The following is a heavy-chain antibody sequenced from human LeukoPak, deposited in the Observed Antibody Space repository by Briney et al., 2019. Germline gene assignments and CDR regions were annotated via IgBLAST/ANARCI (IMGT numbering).Heavy chain of an antibody. V-gene: IGHV4-4*07. J-gene: IGHJ5*02. Sequence: SETLSLTCTVSGGSISSYYWSWIRQPAGKGLEWIGRIYTSGSTNYNPSLKSRVTMSVDTSKNQFSLKLSSVTAADTAVYYCARADSSGWYFSGWFDPWGQGTLVTVSS. D-gene: IGHD6-19*01. CDR3: ARADSSGWYFSGWFDP. CDR1: GGSISSYY. CDR2: IYTSGST.